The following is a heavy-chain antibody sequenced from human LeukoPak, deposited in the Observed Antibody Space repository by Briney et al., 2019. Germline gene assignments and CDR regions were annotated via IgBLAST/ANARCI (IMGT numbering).Heavy chain of an antibody. CDR3: ARDQVARVVVPAAMLSYYYYYMDV. Sequence: GGSLRLSCAASGFTFSSYGMSWVRQAPGKGLEWVSAISGSGGSTYYADSVKGRFTISRDNSKNSLYLQMNSLRAEDTALYYCARDQVARVVVPAAMLSYYYYYMDVWGKGTTVTVSS. CDR2: ISGSGGST. D-gene: IGHD2-2*01. J-gene: IGHJ6*03. V-gene: IGHV3-23*01. CDR1: GFTFSSYG.